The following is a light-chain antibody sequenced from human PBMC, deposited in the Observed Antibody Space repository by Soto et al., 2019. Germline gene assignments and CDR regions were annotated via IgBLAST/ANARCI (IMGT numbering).Light chain of an antibody. CDR1: QSVGSK. J-gene: IGKJ3*01. Sequence: EVVMTQSPATLSVSAGERATLTCRASQSVGSKVLWYQVKPGQAPTLLVYTASIRASGIPARFSGSGSGTEFTLTISSLESEEFTPDYCLQYDNWPFTFGPGTRVDI. CDR2: TAS. CDR3: LQYDNWPFT. V-gene: IGKV3-15*01.